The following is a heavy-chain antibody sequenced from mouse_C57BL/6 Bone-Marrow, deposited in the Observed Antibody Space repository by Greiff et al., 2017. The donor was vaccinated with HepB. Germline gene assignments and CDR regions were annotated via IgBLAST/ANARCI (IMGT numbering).Heavy chain of an antibody. CDR3: VSSYDYDGYYYAMDY. J-gene: IGHJ4*01. D-gene: IGHD2-4*01. CDR1: GFSFNTYA. V-gene: IGHV10-1*01. Sequence: EVQLVESGGGLVQPKGSLKLSCAASGFSFNTYAMNWVRQAPGKGLEWVARIRSKSNNYATYYADSVKDRFTISRDDSESMLYLQMNNLKTEDTAMYYCVSSYDYDGYYYAMDYWGQGTSVTVSS. CDR2: IRSKSNNYAT.